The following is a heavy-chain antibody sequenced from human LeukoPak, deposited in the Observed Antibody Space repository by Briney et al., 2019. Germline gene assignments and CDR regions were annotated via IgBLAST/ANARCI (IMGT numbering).Heavy chain of an antibody. J-gene: IGHJ4*02. V-gene: IGHV3-64*01. CDR3: ARGLAVIAAAAYYFDY. Sequence: GGSLRLSCAASGFTFSSHAMHWVGQAPGKGLEYVSAISSNGGSTYYANSVKGRFTISRDNSKNTLYLLMGSLRAEDMAVYYCARGLAVIAAAAYYFDYWGQGTLVTVSS. D-gene: IGHD6-13*01. CDR1: GFTFSSHA. CDR2: ISSNGGST.